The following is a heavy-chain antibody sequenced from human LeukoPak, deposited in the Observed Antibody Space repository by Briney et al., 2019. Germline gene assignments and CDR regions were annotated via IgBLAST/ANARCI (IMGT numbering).Heavy chain of an antibody. CDR1: GGSISPYY. V-gene: IGHV4-59*08. D-gene: IGHD3-22*01. CDR3: ARQREYYESSGYYSFDY. Sequence: PSETLSLTCTASGGSISPYYWSWIRQPPGKGLEWIGYMSYSRITIYNPSLKSRGTISVDTSKNQYSLKLSSVTAADTAVYYCARQREYYESSGYYSFDYWGQGTLVTVSS. CDR2: MSYSRIT. J-gene: IGHJ4*01.